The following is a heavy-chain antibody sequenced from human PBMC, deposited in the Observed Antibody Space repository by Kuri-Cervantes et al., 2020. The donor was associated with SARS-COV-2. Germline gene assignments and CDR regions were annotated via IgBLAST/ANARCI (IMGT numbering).Heavy chain of an antibody. D-gene: IGHD3-3*01. CDR3: AREPGSTYYDFWSGYQVGGMDV. V-gene: IGHV3-23*01. CDR2: ISGSGGST. J-gene: IGHJ6*02. Sequence: GESLKISCAASGFTFSSYAMSWVRQAPGKGLEWVSAISGSGGSTYYADSVKGRFIISRDNSKNTLYLQMNSLRAEDTAVYYCAREPGSTYYDFWSGYQVGGMDVWGQGTTVTVSS. CDR1: GFTFSSYA.